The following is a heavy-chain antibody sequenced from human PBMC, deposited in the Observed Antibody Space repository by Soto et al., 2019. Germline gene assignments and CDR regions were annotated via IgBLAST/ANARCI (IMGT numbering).Heavy chain of an antibody. CDR2: IIPILGIA. CDR1: GGTFSSYT. J-gene: IGHJ4*02. Sequence: QVQLVQSGAEVKKPGSSVKVSCKASGGTFSSYTISWVRQAPGQGLEWMGRIIPILGIANYAQKFQGRVTITADKSTSTAYMELSSLRSEDTAVYYCARVVVGTTVIRWHDWGQGTLVTVSS. D-gene: IGHD4-17*01. V-gene: IGHV1-69*02. CDR3: ARVVVGTTVIRWHD.